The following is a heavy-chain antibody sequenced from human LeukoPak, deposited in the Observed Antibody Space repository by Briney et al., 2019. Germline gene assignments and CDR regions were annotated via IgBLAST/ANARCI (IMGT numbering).Heavy chain of an antibody. J-gene: IGHJ6*03. Sequence: SETLSLTXAVYGGSLSGYYWSWIRQPPGKGLEWIGEINHSGSTNYNPSLKSRVTISVDTSKNQFSLKLSSVTAADTAVYYCARASAHPYYYYYYYMDVWGKGTTVTVSS. CDR3: ARASAHPYYYYYYYMDV. CDR1: GGSLSGYY. CDR2: INHSGST. V-gene: IGHV4-34*01. D-gene: IGHD6-25*01.